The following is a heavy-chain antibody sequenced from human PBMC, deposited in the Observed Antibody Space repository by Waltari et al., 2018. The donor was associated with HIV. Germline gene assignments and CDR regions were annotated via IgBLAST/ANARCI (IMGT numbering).Heavy chain of an antibody. CDR2: VNPGSGNT. CDR3: ARQWWSEGAFDI. CDR1: GYTFIDNY. Sequence: QVQLVQSGAEVKKPGTSVKVSCKASGYTFIDNYIHWVRQAPGQGLEWMGVVNPGSGNTNYAQKCQGRLTMTRDTSTSTVYMELSSLRSEDTAIYYCARQWWSEGAFDIWGQGTTVTVSS. V-gene: IGHV1-46*03. J-gene: IGHJ3*02. D-gene: IGHD2-15*01.